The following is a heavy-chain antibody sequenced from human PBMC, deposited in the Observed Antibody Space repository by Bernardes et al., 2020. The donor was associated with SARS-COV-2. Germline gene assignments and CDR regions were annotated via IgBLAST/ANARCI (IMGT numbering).Heavy chain of an antibody. CDR3: ARGSNPTEHWFDP. V-gene: IGHV4-34*01. CDR2: INHGGTT. CDR1: GGSLSGYY. J-gene: IGHJ5*02. Sequence: SETLSLTCAVYGGSLSGYYWAWIRQPPGKGLEWIGEINHGGTTSYNPSLAGRVAISVDTSRNQFALKLMSLTAADTAVYYCARGSNPTEHWFDPWGQGTLVTVSS. D-gene: IGHD1-26*01.